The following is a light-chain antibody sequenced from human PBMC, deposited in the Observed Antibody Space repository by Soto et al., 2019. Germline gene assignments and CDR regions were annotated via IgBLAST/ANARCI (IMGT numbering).Light chain of an antibody. Sequence: DIQMTQSPATLSASLGDRVTITCRASQSISTWLAWYQQKPGKAPNLLIYDASSLESGVPSRFSGSGSGTEFILNISSLQPDDFATYYCQQYDSYSWTFDQGTKVDIK. CDR3: QQYDSYSWT. J-gene: IGKJ1*01. CDR2: DAS. CDR1: QSISTW. V-gene: IGKV1-5*01.